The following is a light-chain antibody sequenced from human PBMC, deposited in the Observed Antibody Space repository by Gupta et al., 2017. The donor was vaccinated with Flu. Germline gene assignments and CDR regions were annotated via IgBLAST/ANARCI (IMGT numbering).Light chain of an antibody. V-gene: IGKV3D-11*01. CDR3: QQRSNLLT. J-gene: IGKJ4*01. Sequence: ERRGQAPRLIIYDASNSATDSPDRFSGSGAGKDFTLTSSSRENEDFAVYYVQQRSNLLTFGRGTKVEIK. CDR2: DAS.